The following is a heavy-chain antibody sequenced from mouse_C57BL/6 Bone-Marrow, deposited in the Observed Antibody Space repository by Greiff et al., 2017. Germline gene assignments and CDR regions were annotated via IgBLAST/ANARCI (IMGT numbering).Heavy chain of an antibody. Sequence: VQLQQSGAELVRPGASVKLSCTASGFNIKDYYMHWVKQRPEQGLEWIGRIDPEDGDTEYAPKFPGKATMTANTSSNTAYLQLSSLTSEDTAVYYCTLLLWLFAYWGQGTLVTVSA. CDR1: GFNIKDYY. CDR2: IDPEDGDT. D-gene: IGHD2-2*01. CDR3: TLLLWLFAY. J-gene: IGHJ3*01. V-gene: IGHV14-1*01.